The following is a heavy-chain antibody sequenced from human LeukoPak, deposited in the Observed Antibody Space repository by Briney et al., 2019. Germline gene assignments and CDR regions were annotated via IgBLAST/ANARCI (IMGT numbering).Heavy chain of an antibody. CDR1: GFTFSSYG. D-gene: IGHD3-9*01. Sequence: GGSLRLSCAASGFTFSSYGMSWVRQAPGKGLEWVSSISSSSSYIYYADSVKGRFTISRDNAKNSLYLQMNSLRAEDTAVYYCARDILTGYYLYYYYYMDVWGKGTTVTISS. CDR2: ISSSSSYI. J-gene: IGHJ6*03. V-gene: IGHV3-21*01. CDR3: ARDILTGYYLYYYYYMDV.